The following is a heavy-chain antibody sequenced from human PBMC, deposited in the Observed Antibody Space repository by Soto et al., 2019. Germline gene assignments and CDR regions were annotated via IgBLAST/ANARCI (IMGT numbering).Heavy chain of an antibody. CDR2: ISTSSSTI. CDR1: GFTFSSYS. J-gene: IGHJ4*02. V-gene: IGHV3-48*01. CDR3: ARDRAGF. Sequence: GGSLRLSCAASGFTFSSYSMNWVRQAPGKGLEWVSYISTSSSTIYYADSVKGRFTVSRDNARNSLYLQMNSLRAEDTAVYYCARDRAGFWGQGTLVTVSS.